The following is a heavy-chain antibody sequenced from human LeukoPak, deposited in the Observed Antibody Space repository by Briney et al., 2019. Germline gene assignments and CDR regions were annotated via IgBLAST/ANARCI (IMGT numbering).Heavy chain of an antibody. CDR3: AKDRSTYYYDSSGYYPDAFDI. Sequence: PGGSLRLSCAASGFTFSSFGMHWVRQAPGKGLEWVAVIWYDASNKYYADSVKGRFTISRDNSKNTLYLQMNSLRAEDTAVYYCAKDRSTYYYDSSGYYPDAFDIWGQGTMVTVSS. J-gene: IGHJ3*02. D-gene: IGHD3-22*01. V-gene: IGHV3-30*02. CDR1: GFTFSSFG. CDR2: IWYDASNK.